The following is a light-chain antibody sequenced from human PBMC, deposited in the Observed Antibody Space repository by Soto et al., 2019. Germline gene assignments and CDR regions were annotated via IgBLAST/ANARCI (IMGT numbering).Light chain of an antibody. Sequence: DIQMTQSPSSLSASVRDRVTITCRASQSISTYLHWYQQKPGKVPKLLIYAAASLQSGVPSRFSGSGSGTDFTLTISSLQPEDFATYYCQQSYSTPFTVGPGTKVDIK. CDR3: QQSYSTPFT. CDR2: AAA. V-gene: IGKV1-39*01. CDR1: QSISTY. J-gene: IGKJ3*01.